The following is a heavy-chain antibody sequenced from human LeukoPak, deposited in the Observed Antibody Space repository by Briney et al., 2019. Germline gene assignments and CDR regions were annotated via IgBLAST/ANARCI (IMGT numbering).Heavy chain of an antibody. Sequence: GGSLKLSCAASGFIFSGSDMHWVRQAPGKGLEWVARVRDKPNSYATAYDASVTGRFTVSRDDSKSTTYLQMNSLRAEDAAVYFCAKAPVTSCRGAYCYPFDSWGQGTLVTVSS. D-gene: IGHD2-21*01. V-gene: IGHV3-73*01. CDR1: GFIFSGSD. CDR2: VRDKPNSYAT. CDR3: AKAPVTSCRGAYCYPFDS. J-gene: IGHJ4*02.